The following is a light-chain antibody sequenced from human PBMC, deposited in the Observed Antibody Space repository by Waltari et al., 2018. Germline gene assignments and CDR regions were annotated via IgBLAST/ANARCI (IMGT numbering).Light chain of an antibody. CDR2: STS. J-gene: IGKJ2*01. Sequence: DIQMTQSPSILSASVGDRVTITCRASQSIRTWLAWYQHKPGKAPKLLLYSTSNLETGVPSRFCGSGSGTEFSLTISSLQHDDYATSYCQQYNASSTYTFGQGTKLEIK. CDR1: QSIRTW. V-gene: IGKV1-5*03. CDR3: QQYNASSTYT.